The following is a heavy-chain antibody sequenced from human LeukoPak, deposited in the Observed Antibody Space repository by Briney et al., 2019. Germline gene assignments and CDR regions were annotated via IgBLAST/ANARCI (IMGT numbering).Heavy chain of an antibody. J-gene: IGHJ3*02. CDR2: IIPIFGTA. V-gene: IGHV1-69*13. CDR3: ARDEAYCSGGSCGAFDI. D-gene: IGHD2-15*01. CDR1: GGTFSSYA. Sequence: SVKISCKASGGTFSSYAISWVRQAPGQGLEWMGGIIPIFGTANYAQKFQGRVTITADESTSTAYMELSSLRSEDTAVYYCARDEAYCSGGSCGAFDIWGQGTMVTVSS.